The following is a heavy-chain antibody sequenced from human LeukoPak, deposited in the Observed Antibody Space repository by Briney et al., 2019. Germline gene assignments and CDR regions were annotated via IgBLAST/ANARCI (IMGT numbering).Heavy chain of an antibody. V-gene: IGHV3-30*02. CDR3: ARTPYDSRGSAPKFYHIVL. CDR2: IRFDGTNK. D-gene: IGHD3-22*01. J-gene: IGHJ6*03. Sequence: GGSLRLSCTGSGFAFATYGMHWVRQSPGEGPEWLTYIRFDGTNKYYADSVKGRFTISRDNSMNILYLQMSSLTIEDTSLYYCARTPYDSRGSAPKFYHIVLWGKGTPVTVSS. CDR1: GFAFATYG.